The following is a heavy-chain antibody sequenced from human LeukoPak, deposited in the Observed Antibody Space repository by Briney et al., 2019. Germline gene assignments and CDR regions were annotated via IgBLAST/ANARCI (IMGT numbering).Heavy chain of an antibody. J-gene: IGHJ3*02. CDR2: IYYSGST. V-gene: IGHV4-59*01. D-gene: IGHD6-19*01. Sequence: PSETLSLTRTVSGGSISSYYWSWIRQPPGKGLEWIGYIYYSGSTNYNPSLKSRVTISVDTSKNQFSLKLSSVTAADTAVYYCARDQSSGRTRDAFDIWGQGTMVTVSS. CDR3: ARDQSSGRTRDAFDI. CDR1: GGSISSYY.